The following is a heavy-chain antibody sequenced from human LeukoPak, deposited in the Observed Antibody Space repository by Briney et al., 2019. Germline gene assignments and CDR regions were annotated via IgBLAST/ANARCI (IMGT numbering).Heavy chain of an antibody. CDR3: ARDRGSGSSDAFDI. Sequence: SVKVSCKASGGTFSSYAISWVRQAPGQGLEWVGGIIPIFGTANYAQKFQGRVTITADESTSTAYMELSSLRSEDTAVYYCARDRGSGSSDAFDIWGQGTMVTVSS. J-gene: IGHJ3*02. CDR1: GGTFSSYA. CDR2: IIPIFGTA. D-gene: IGHD6-19*01. V-gene: IGHV1-69*01.